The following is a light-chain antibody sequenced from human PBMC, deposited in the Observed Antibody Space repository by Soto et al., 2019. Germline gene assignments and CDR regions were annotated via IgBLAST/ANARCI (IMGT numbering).Light chain of an antibody. J-gene: IGLJ2*01. V-gene: IGLV1-47*01. Sequence: QSVLTQSPSVSGTPGQRVTISCSGSSSNIGSNYVYWYQQLPGTAPKLLIYMNNQRPSGVPDRFSGSKSGTSASLAISGLRSEHEADYYCAAWDDSLSGPIFGGGTKLTVL. CDR3: AAWDDSLSGPI. CDR2: MNN. CDR1: SSNIGSNY.